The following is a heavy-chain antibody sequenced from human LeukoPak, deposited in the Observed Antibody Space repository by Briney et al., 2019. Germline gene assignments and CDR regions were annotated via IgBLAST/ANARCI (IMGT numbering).Heavy chain of an antibody. CDR1: GGSISSGGYS. Sequence: PSETLSLTCAVSGGSISSGGYSWSWIRQPPGKGLEWLGYIYHSGSTYYNPSLKSRVTISVDRSKNQFSLKLSSVTAADTAVYYCARATNYYGSGSYAFDIWGQGTMVTVSS. CDR2: IYHSGST. J-gene: IGHJ3*02. D-gene: IGHD3-10*01. V-gene: IGHV4-30-2*01. CDR3: ARATNYYGSGSYAFDI.